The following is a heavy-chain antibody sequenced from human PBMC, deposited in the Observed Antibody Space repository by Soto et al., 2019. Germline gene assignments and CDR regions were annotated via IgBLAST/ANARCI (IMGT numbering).Heavy chain of an antibody. J-gene: IGHJ5*02. CDR1: GFSLSTSGVG. CDR3: AHNMLYYYRPPYWSDP. CDR2: IYWDDDK. Sequence: QITLKESGPTLVKPTQPLTLTCTFSGFSLSTSGVGVGWIRQPPGKALEWLALIYWDDDKRYSPSLKSRLTITXXTXKXXVVLTMTNMDPVDTATYYCAHNMLYYYRPPYWSDPWGQGTQVTVSS. D-gene: IGHD3-10*01. V-gene: IGHV2-5*02.